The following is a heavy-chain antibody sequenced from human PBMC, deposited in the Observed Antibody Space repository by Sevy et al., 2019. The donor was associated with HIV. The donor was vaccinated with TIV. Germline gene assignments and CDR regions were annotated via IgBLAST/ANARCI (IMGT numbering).Heavy chain of an antibody. J-gene: IGHJ4*02. CDR1: GFTFSSYA. CDR2: ISGSGGST. V-gene: IGHV3-23*01. Sequence: GGSLRLSCAASGFTFSSYAMSWVRQAPGKGLEWVLAISGSGGSTYYADSVKGRFTISRDNSKNTLYLQMNGLRAEDTAVYYCAKSKGGVPAASLDYWGQGTLVTVSS. CDR3: AKSKGGVPAASLDY. D-gene: IGHD2-2*01.